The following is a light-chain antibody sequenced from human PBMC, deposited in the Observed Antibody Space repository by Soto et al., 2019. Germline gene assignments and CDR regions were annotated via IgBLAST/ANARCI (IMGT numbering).Light chain of an antibody. CDR1: QSVLYSSNNKNY. V-gene: IGKV4-1*01. J-gene: IGKJ1*01. CDR3: QQYYCTPWT. Sequence: DIVMTQSPDSLAVSLGERATINCKSSQSVLYSSNNKNYLAWYQQKPGQPPKLLIYWASTRESGVPDRFSGSESVTEFTLTISSPQAEDVAVYYCQQYYCTPWTFGQGTKVEIK. CDR2: WAS.